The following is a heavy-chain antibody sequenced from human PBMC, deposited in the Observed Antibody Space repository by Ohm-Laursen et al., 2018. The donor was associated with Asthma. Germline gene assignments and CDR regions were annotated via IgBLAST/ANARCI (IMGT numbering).Heavy chain of an antibody. V-gene: IGHV4-31*03. D-gene: IGHD3-16*02. CDR1: GGSITNYY. Sequence: PSQTLSLTCNVSGGSITNYYWSWIRQHPGKGLEWIGYIYYSGSTYYNPSLKSRVTISVDTSKNQFSLKLSSVTAADTAVYYCASAFGGVIQVWGQGTLVTVSS. J-gene: IGHJ4*02. CDR2: IYYSGST. CDR3: ASAFGGVIQV.